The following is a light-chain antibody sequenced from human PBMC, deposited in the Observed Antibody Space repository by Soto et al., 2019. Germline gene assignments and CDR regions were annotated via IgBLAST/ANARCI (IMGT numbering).Light chain of an antibody. CDR3: QVWDSSSDHRVV. J-gene: IGLJ2*01. V-gene: IGLV3-21*04. Sequence: SYELTQPPSVSVAPGKTARITCGGNNIGSKSGHWYQQKPGQAPVLVIYYDSDRPSGIPERFSGSNSGNTATLTISRVEAGDEADYYCQVWDSSSDHRVVFGGGTKVTVL. CDR2: YDS. CDR1: NIGSKS.